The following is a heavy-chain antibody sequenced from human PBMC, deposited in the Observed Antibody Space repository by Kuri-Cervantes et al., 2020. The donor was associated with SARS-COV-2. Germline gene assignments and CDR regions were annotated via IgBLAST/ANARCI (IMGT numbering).Heavy chain of an antibody. CDR1: GGSISSGDYY. CDR3: ARVMPTHSISMDV. CDR2: IYYSGST. V-gene: IGHV4-30-4*01. Sequence: LRLSCTVSGGSISSGDYYWSWIRQPPGKGLEWIGYIYYSGSTYYNPSLKSRVTISVDTSKNQFSLKLSSVTAADTAVYYCARVMPTHSISMDVWGQGTTVTVSS. J-gene: IGHJ6*02. D-gene: IGHD2-2*01.